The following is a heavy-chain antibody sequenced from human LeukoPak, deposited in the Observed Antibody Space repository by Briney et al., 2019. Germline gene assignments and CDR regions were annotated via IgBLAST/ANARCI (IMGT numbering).Heavy chain of an antibody. Sequence: SETLSLTCNVTGASISSWYWSWIRQPPGKGLEWIGDIYGSGSTNYNPSLKSRVSMSADTSKNQISLNLKFVTAADTAVYYCARQTMLVGYANGLGFNYWGEGTLVTVSS. CDR2: IYGSGST. D-gene: IGHD2-2*01. V-gene: IGHV4-59*01. CDR3: ARQTMLVGYANGLGFNY. CDR1: GASISSWY. J-gene: IGHJ4*02.